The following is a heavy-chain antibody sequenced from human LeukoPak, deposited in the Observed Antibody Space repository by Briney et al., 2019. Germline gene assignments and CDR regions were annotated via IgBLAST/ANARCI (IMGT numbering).Heavy chain of an antibody. CDR1: GFTFGKYW. J-gene: IGHJ4*02. D-gene: IGHD6-13*01. CDR3: ASVIAAAAVGY. V-gene: IGHV3-7*01. CDR2: IKLDGSEK. Sequence: PGGSLRLSCVASGFTFGKYWMSWVRQAPGKGLEWVANIKLDGSEKNYVDSVKGRFTISRDNTKNSLYLQMNSLRAEDTAVYYCASVIAAAAVGYWGQGTLVTVSS.